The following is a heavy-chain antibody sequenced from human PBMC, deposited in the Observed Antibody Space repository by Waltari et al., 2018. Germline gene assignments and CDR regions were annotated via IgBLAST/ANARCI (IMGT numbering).Heavy chain of an antibody. Sequence: QVQLVESGGGVVQPGRSLRLSCAASGFTFSSYAMHWVRQAPGKGLEWVAVISYDGSNKYYADSVKGRFTISRDNSKNTLYLQMNSLRAEDTAVYYCAREFYYGSGSYSGFDYWGQGTLVTVSS. D-gene: IGHD3-10*01. CDR2: ISYDGSNK. CDR3: AREFYYGSGSYSGFDY. V-gene: IGHV3-30-3*01. J-gene: IGHJ4*02. CDR1: GFTFSSYA.